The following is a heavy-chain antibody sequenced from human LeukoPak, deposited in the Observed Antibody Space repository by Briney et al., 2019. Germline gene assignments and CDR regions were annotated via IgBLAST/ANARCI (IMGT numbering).Heavy chain of an antibody. Sequence: GGSLRLSCAASGFTFSSYELNWVRQAPGKGLEWVSYISSSGTLIYYADSVKGRFTISRDNAKNSLYLQMNSLRAENTAVYYCARSARLMKGVVEVTALDDWGQGTLVTVSS. D-gene: IGHD3-3*01. J-gene: IGHJ4*02. CDR3: ARSARLMKGVVEVTALDD. CDR2: ISSSGTLI. CDR1: GFTFSSYE. V-gene: IGHV3-48*03.